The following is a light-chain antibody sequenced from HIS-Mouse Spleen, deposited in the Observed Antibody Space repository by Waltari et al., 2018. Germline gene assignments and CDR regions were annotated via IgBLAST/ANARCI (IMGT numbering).Light chain of an antibody. CDR2: DVS. V-gene: IGLV2-14*03. CDR1: SSDVGGYNL. CDR3: SSYTSSSTYV. J-gene: IGLJ1*01. Sequence: QSALTQPASVSGSPGQSITIPCPGTSSDVGGYNLVSWYQQHPGKAPKLMIYDVSNRPSGVSNLFSGSKSGNTASLTISGLQAEDEADYYCSSYTSSSTYVFGTGTKVTVL.